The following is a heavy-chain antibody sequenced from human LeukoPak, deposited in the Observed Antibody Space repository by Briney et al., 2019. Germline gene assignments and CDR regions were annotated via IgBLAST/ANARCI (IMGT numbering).Heavy chain of an antibody. D-gene: IGHD5-24*01. Sequence: SETLSLTCTVSGGSISNYYWSWIRQPPGKGLEWIGYIYYSGSTNYNASLKSRVTISVDTSKNQFSLKLTSVTAADTAVYYCARTEMANWYFDLWGRGTLVTVSS. CDR1: GGSISNYY. CDR2: IYYSGST. CDR3: ARTEMANWYFDL. V-gene: IGHV4-59*08. J-gene: IGHJ2*01.